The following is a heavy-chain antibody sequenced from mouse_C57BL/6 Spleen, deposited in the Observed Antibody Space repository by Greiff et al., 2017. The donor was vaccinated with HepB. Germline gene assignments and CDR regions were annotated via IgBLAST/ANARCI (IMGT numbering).Heavy chain of an antibody. V-gene: IGHV1-18*01. J-gene: IGHJ2*01. CDR3: ERGDSSGYLYYFDY. CDR2: INPNNGGT. D-gene: IGHD3-2*02. CDR1: GYTFTDYH. Sequence: EVRLQQSGPELVKPGASVKIPCKASGYTFTDYHMDWVKQSHGKSLEWIGDINPNNGGTIYNQKFKGKATLTVDKSSSTAYMELRSLTSEDTAVYYCERGDSSGYLYYFDYWGQGTTLTVSS.